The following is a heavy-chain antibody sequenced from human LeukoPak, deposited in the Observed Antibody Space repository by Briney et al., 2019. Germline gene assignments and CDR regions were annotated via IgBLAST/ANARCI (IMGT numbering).Heavy chain of an antibody. D-gene: IGHD3-10*01. V-gene: IGHV3-23*01. CDR3: ARSTMVRGVIFSY. CDR1: GSTFSSYA. CDR2: ISGSGGST. J-gene: IGHJ4*02. Sequence: GGSLRLSCAASGSTFSSYAMSWVRQAPGKGLEWVSAISGSGGSTYYADSVKGRFTISRDNSKNTLYLQMNSLRAEDTAVYYCARSTMVRGVIFSYWGQGTLVTVSS.